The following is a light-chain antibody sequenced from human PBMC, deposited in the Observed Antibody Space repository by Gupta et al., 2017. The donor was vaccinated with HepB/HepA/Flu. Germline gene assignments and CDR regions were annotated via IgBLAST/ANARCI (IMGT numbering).Light chain of an antibody. CDR3: HADDSSNVI. J-gene: IGLJ2*01. CDR2: ENH. Sequence: FMLTQPHSVSESPWQTVTISCTRSSGSIASSYVQWFQQRPAPPPPAISENHNTPSGVPDRFSGSIDSATTSATLTISVRRSEDEDYYHFHADDSSNVIFGGGTKLTVL. V-gene: IGLV6-57*01. CDR1: SGSIASSY.